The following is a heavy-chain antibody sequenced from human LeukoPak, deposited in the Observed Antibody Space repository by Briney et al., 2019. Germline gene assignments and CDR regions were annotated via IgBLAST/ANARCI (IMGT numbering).Heavy chain of an antibody. Sequence: ASVKVSCKVSGYTLTELSMHWVRQAPGKGLEWMGGFDPEDGETIYARKFQGRVTMTEDTSTDTAYMELSSLRSEDTAVYYCATRGYSYGYPDYWGQGTLVTVSS. D-gene: IGHD5-18*01. J-gene: IGHJ4*02. V-gene: IGHV1-24*01. CDR2: FDPEDGET. CDR1: GYTLTELS. CDR3: ATRGYSYGYPDY.